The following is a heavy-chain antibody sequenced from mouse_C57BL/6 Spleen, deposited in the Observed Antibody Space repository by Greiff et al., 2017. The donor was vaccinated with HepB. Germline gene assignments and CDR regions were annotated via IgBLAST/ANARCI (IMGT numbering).Heavy chain of an antibody. J-gene: IGHJ2*01. Sequence: VQLQQSGPELVKPGASVKISCKASGYTFTDYYMNWVKQSHGKSLEWIGDINPNNGGTSYNQKFKGKATLTVDKSSSTAYMELRSLTSEDSAVYYCARSPGRSHFDYWGQGTTLTVSS. CDR3: ARSPGRSHFDY. CDR2: INPNNGGT. V-gene: IGHV1-26*01. D-gene: IGHD4-1*01. CDR1: GYTFTDYY.